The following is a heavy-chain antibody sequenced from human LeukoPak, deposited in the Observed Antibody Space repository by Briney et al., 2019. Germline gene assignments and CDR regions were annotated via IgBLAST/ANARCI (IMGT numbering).Heavy chain of an antibody. J-gene: IGHJ5*02. V-gene: IGHV1-69*06. CDR1: GGTFSSYA. CDR2: IIPIFGTA. D-gene: IGHD6-13*01. Sequence: GSSVKVSCKASGGTFSSYAISWVRQAPGQGLEWMGGIIPIFGTANYAQKFQGRVAITADKSTSTAYMELSSLRSEDTAVYYCARDLRDSSSWYYGWFDPWGQGTLVTVSS. CDR3: ARDLRDSSSWYYGWFDP.